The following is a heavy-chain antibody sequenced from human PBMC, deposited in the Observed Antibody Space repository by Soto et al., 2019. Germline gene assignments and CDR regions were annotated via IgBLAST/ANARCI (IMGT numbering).Heavy chain of an antibody. CDR1: GGTFSNYA. CDR2: IILPFGTP. Sequence: QVRLVQSEAEVKKPGSSVKVSCKASGGTFSNYAISWVRQAPGQGLEWMGVIILPFGTPNYAQTFQGRVTITADESMTTAYMELSGLRSEDTAVYYGARGPDYEGYFDYWGRGTLVTVSS. CDR3: ARGPDYEGYFDY. D-gene: IGHD4-17*01. V-gene: IGHV1-69*12. J-gene: IGHJ4*02.